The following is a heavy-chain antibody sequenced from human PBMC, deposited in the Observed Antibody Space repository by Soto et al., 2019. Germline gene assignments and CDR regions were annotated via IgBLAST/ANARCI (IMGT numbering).Heavy chain of an antibody. Sequence: GGSLRLSCAASGFTFSSYGMHWVRQAPGKGLEWVAVISYDGSNKYYADSGKGRFTISRDNSKNTLYLQMNSLRAEDTAVYYCAKGRGAAAGTRKVYYYYGMDVWGQGTTVTVSS. V-gene: IGHV3-30*18. J-gene: IGHJ6*02. CDR3: AKGRGAAAGTRKVYYYYGMDV. CDR2: ISYDGSNK. D-gene: IGHD6-13*01. CDR1: GFTFSSYG.